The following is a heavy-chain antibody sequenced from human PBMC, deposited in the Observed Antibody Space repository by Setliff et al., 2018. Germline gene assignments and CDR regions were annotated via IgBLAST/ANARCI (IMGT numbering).Heavy chain of an antibody. Sequence: SETLSLTCSVSGDSISSYYWSWIRQPPGKGLEWIGYIFTSGNTNYNPSLKSRVTISVDTSKNQFSLKLSSVIAADTAVYYCARHYGGGYKHFDYWGQGTLVTVSS. CDR3: ARHYGGGYKHFDY. D-gene: IGHD5-12*01. V-gene: IGHV4-59*08. CDR2: IFTSGNT. J-gene: IGHJ4*02. CDR1: GDSISSYY.